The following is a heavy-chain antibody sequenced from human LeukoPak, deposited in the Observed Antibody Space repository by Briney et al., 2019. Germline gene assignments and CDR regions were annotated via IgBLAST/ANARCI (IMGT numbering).Heavy chain of an antibody. J-gene: IGHJ3*02. Sequence: GGSLRLSCAASGFTVTSYAMHWVRQAPGKGLEWVAVISYDGGTKYYADSVKGRFTISRDNSKNTLYLQMDSLGVEDTAVYYCARVSEVAAAPGAFDIWGQGKMVTIS. CDR1: GFTVTSYA. CDR3: ARVSEVAAAPGAFDI. V-gene: IGHV3-30-3*01. CDR2: ISYDGGTK. D-gene: IGHD6-19*01.